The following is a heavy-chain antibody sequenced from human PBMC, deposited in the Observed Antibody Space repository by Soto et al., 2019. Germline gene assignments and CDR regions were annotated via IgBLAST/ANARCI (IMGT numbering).Heavy chain of an antibody. CDR1: GAPITWGDYS. CDR2: IYWDDDK. CDR3: AHAGDYDLLTFDH. J-gene: IGHJ4*02. Sequence: TLSLTCAISGAPITWGDYSWNWIRQPPGKGLEWLALIYWDDDKRYSPSLKDRLAISKDTSRNQVVLTITNMDPGDTATYFCAHAGDYDLLTFDHWGPGTLVTVSS. V-gene: IGHV2-5*08. D-gene: IGHD4-17*01.